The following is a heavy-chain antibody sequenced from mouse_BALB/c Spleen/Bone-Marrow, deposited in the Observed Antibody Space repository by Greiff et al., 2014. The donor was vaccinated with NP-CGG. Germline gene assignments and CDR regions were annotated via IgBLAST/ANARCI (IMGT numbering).Heavy chain of an antibody. CDR3: AIGSSPYYYGMDY. J-gene: IGHJ4*01. Sequence: VQLKESGPGLVKPSQSLSLTCTVTDYSITSDYAWNWIRQFPGNKLEWMGYIRYSGSTSYNPSLKSRISITRDTSKNQFFLQLNSVTTEDTATYYCAIGSSPYYYGMDYWGQGTSVTVS. D-gene: IGHD1-1*01. CDR2: IRYSGST. V-gene: IGHV3-2*02. CDR1: DYSITSDYA.